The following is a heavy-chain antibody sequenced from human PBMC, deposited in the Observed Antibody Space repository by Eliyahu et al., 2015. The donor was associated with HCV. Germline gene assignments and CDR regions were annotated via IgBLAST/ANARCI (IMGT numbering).Heavy chain of an antibody. V-gene: IGHV4-59*01. Sequence: QVQLQESGPGLVKPSETLSLTXTVSGGXITTYYWSWIRQPPGKGLEWIGYIHYSGSTNYNPTLKSRVTISVDTSKNQXSLNLTSVTAADTAVYYCAXGGGGIAVAGTGGWFDPWGQGTLVTVSS. D-gene: IGHD6-19*01. CDR2: IHYSGST. J-gene: IGHJ5*02. CDR3: AXGGGGIAVAGTGGWFDP. CDR1: GGXITTYY.